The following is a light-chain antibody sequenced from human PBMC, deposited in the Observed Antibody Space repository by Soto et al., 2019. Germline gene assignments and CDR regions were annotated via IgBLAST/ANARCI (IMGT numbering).Light chain of an antibody. Sequence: QLVLTQPPSVSGAPGQRVTISCTGSSSNIGAGYDVHWYQQLPGTAPKLLIYGNSNRPSGVPDRFSGSKSGTSAFLAITGLQAEDEADYYCQSYDSSLSAVVFGGGTKVTVL. J-gene: IGLJ2*01. CDR1: SSNIGAGYD. V-gene: IGLV1-40*01. CDR2: GNS. CDR3: QSYDSSLSAVV.